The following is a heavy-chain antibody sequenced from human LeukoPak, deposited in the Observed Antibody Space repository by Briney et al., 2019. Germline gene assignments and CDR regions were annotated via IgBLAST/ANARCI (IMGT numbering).Heavy chain of an antibody. Sequence: GGSLRLSCSASGFRLSSYGMSWVRQAPGKGLEWVSGISDSGEHTHYADSVQGRFSISRDPSTNPLFMQMNSMRVEDTAIYYFSKIQGWFNDAFHIGGQGTNVIVSS. CDR1: GFRLSSYG. CDR2: ISDSGEHT. V-gene: IGHV3-23*01. D-gene: IGHD6-19*01. CDR3: SKIQGWFNDAFHI. J-gene: IGHJ3*02.